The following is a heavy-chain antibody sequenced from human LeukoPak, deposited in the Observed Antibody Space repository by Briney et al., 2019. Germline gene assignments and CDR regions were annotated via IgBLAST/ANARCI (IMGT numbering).Heavy chain of an antibody. CDR1: GFTFSSYS. J-gene: IGHJ3*02. V-gene: IGHV3-21*01. Sequence: GGSLRLSCAASGFTFSSYSMNWVRQAPGKGLEWVSSISSSSSYIYYADPVKGRFTISRDNAKNSLYLQMNSLRAEDTAVYYCAILADYDAFDIWGQGTMVTVSS. D-gene: IGHD2-15*01. CDR2: ISSSSSYI. CDR3: AILADYDAFDI.